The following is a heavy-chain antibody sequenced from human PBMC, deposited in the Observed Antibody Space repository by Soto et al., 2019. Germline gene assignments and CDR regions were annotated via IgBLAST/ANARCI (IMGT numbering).Heavy chain of an antibody. D-gene: IGHD2-15*01. CDR1: GFTFSSDV. Sequence: GGSLRLSCAASGFTFSSDVMHWVRQAPGKGLEWVAVISYDGRKQFYADSVRGRFTISRDNSKNALYLQMNSLRAEDTAVYYCARDPVRGGTSEKYFQFWGQGSLVTVSS. J-gene: IGHJ1*01. CDR2: ISYDGRKQ. V-gene: IGHV3-30*04. CDR3: ARDPVRGGTSEKYFQF.